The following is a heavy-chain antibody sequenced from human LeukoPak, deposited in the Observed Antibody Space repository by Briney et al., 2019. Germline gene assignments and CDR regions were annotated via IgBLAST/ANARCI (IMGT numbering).Heavy chain of an antibody. J-gene: IGHJ6*02. V-gene: IGHV3-21*01. CDR3: ARDRYWREGQAERGYYYYGMDV. CDR1: GFTFSGYS. D-gene: IGHD2-15*01. Sequence: SGGSLRLSCAASGFTFSGYSMNWVRQAPGKGLEWVSSISSSSSYIYYADSVKGRFTISRDNAKNSLYLQMNSLRAEDTAVYYCARDRYWREGQAERGYYYYGMDVWGQGTTVTVSS. CDR2: ISSSSSYI.